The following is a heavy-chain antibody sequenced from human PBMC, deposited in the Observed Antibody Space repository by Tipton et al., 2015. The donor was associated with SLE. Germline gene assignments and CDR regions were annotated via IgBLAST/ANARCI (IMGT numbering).Heavy chain of an antibody. D-gene: IGHD4-11*01. Sequence: TLSLTCAVSGGSFSCYYWSWIHQPPGKGLEWIGYIYHIGSTYYNPSLKSRVTILVDRSKNQFSLKLSSVTAADTAVYYCASDNYVFDYWGQGTLVTVSS. J-gene: IGHJ4*02. CDR2: IYHIGST. CDR3: ASDNYVFDY. V-gene: IGHV4-30-2*01. CDR1: GGSFSCYY.